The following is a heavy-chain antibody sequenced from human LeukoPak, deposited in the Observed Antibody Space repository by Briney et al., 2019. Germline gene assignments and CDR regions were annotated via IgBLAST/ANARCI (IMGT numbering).Heavy chain of an antibody. CDR2: ISGSAGTL. Sequence: GGSLRLSCAASGFTFGNYEMNWVRQAPGKGLEWVSYISGSAGTLYYADSVKGRFTTSRDNAKKSLYLQMNSLRAEDTAVYYCAREGNWNNFDYWGQGTLVTVSS. D-gene: IGHD1-1*01. J-gene: IGHJ4*02. CDR1: GFTFGNYE. CDR3: AREGNWNNFDY. V-gene: IGHV3-48*03.